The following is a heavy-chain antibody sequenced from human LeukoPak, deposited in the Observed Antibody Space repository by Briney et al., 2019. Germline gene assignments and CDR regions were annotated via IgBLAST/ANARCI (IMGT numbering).Heavy chain of an antibody. D-gene: IGHD4-17*01. J-gene: IGHJ3*01. Sequence: GGSLRLSCAVSGFTVSDYYMSWVRQAPGKGLEWVSVIYSGGKTYYADSVKGRFTISRDNAKNTLYLRMNSLSAEDTAVYYCAKGEAGTTVTPFHVWGQGTMVTVSS. CDR3: AKGEAGTTVTPFHV. CDR2: IYSGGKT. CDR1: GFTVSDYY. V-gene: IGHV3-53*01.